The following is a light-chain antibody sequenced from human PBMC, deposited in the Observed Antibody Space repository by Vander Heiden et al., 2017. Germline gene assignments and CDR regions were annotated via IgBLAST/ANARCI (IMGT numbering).Light chain of an antibody. J-gene: IGKJ1*01. V-gene: IGKV1-5*03. CDR3: HQYNIFSWT. CDR2: KAS. CDR1: QRISRW. Sequence: DIQMTQSPSTLSASVGDRVTITCRTSQRISRWLAWYQQKPGKAPKLLIYKASTLETGVPSRFSGSGSGTEFTLTINSLQPDDFATYFCHQYNIFSWTFGQGTKVEIK.